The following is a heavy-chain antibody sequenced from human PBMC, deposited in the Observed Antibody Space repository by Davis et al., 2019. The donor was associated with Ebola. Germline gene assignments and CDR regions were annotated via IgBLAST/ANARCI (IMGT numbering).Heavy chain of an antibody. D-gene: IGHD1-14*01. CDR1: GFPFSRQW. Sequence: PGGSLRLSCGGSGFPFSRQWMSWVRQAPGKGLEWVAVISSDAVNEYYGDSVKGRFTISRDNTRNTLNLEMRRLREDDTALYYCATDGAGPEYYFDSWGQGTLVTVSS. V-gene: IGHV3-30*03. J-gene: IGHJ4*02. CDR2: ISSDAVNE. CDR3: ATDGAGPEYYFDS.